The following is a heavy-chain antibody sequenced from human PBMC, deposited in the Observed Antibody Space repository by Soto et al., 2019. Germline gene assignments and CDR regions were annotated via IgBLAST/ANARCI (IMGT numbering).Heavy chain of an antibody. D-gene: IGHD5-18*01. CDR1: GASISSGSYF. Sequence: QVQLQESGPGLVKPSQTLSVTCTVSGASISSGSYFWSWIRQHPGKGLEWIGYTHYSGSTFYNPSLKSRLTISADTSKNQVSLTLKSVTAADTAVYFCARVDTSMVNYFVHWGQGILVAVSS. V-gene: IGHV4-31*03. J-gene: IGHJ4*02. CDR3: ARVDTSMVNYFVH. CDR2: THYSGST.